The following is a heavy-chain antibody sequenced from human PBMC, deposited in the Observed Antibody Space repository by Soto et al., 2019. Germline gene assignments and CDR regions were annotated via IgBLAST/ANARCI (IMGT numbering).Heavy chain of an antibody. J-gene: IGHJ4*02. D-gene: IGHD3-10*01. V-gene: IGHV3-9*01. CDR3: AKERGSGTYSTRGPFDY. CDR1: GFTFDDYV. CDR2: ISWNSDSI. Sequence: EVQLVVSGGGLVQPGRSLRLSCAASGFTFDDYVMHWVRQAPGKGLEWVSSISWNSDSIGYADSVKGRFTISRDNAKNSLYLQMNSLRAEDTALYYCAKERGSGTYSTRGPFDYWGQGTLVTVSS.